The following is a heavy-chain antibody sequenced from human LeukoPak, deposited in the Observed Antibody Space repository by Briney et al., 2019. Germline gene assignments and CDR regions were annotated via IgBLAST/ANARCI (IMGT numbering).Heavy chain of an antibody. CDR3: AREYCSSTSCYHILDY. V-gene: IGHV4-30-4*08. CDR1: GFIYSDYY. J-gene: IGHJ4*02. CDR2: IYYSGST. Sequence: LTLSCAASGFIYSDYYMSWIRQPPGKGLEWIGYIYYSGSTYYNPSLKSRVTISVDTSKNQFSLKLSSVTAADTAVYYCAREYCSSTSCYHILDYWGQGTLVTVCS. D-gene: IGHD2-2*01.